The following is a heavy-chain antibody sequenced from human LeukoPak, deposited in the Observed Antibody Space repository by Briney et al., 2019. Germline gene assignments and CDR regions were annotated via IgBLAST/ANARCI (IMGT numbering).Heavy chain of an antibody. D-gene: IGHD6-19*01. CDR2: INHSGST. V-gene: IGHV4-34*01. CDR3: ARGSSSVTGLFDY. CDR1: GGSFSGYY. Sequence: SETLSLTCAVYGGSFSGYYWSWIRQPPGKGLEWIGEINHSGSTNYNPSLKSRVTISVDTSKNQFSLKLSSVTAADTAVYYCARGSSSVTGLFDYWGQGTLVTVSS. J-gene: IGHJ4*02.